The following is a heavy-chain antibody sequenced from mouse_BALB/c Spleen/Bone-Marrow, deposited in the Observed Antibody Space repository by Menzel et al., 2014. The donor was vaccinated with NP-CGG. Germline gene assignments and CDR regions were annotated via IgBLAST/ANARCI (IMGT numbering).Heavy chain of an antibody. CDR3: ASTAGTQYDYFAY. D-gene: IGHD1-2*01. CDR2: ISSYSGNT. Sequence: QVHLQQPGPELVRPGVSVKISCKGFGYTFTGYAIHWVKQSHAKTLEWIGVISSYSGNTNYNQKFKGRATMTVDKSSSTAYMELARLTSEDSAIYYCASTAGTQYDYFAYWGQGTTLTVSS. V-gene: IGHV1-67*01. J-gene: IGHJ2*01. CDR1: GYTFTGYA.